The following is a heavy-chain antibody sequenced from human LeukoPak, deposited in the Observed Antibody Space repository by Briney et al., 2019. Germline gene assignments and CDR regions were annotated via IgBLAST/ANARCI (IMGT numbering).Heavy chain of an antibody. CDR3: ARGTGKYYGSGSFAYYYMDV. V-gene: IGHV3-21*01. D-gene: IGHD3-10*01. Sequence: GGSLRLSCAASGFTFSSYSMNWVRQAPGKGLEWVSSISSSSSYIYYADSVKGRFTISRDNAKNSLYLQMNSLRAEDTAVYYCARGTGKYYGSGSFAYYYMDVWGKGTTVTVSS. CDR1: GFTFSSYS. J-gene: IGHJ6*03. CDR2: ISSSSSYI.